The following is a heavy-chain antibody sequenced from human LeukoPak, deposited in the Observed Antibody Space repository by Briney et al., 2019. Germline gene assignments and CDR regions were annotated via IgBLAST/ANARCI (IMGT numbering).Heavy chain of an antibody. CDR2: IRSKAYGGTT. D-gene: IGHD1-26*01. CDR1: GFTFGDYA. V-gene: IGHV3-49*04. CDR3: VKDMTVAALAWEFDY. J-gene: IGHJ4*02. Sequence: AGGSLRLSCTASGFTFGDYAMSWVRQAPGKGLEWVGFIRSKAYGGTTEYAASVKGRFTISRDNAKNSLYLQMNSLRAEDTAFYYCVKDMTVAALAWEFDYWGQGTLVTVSS.